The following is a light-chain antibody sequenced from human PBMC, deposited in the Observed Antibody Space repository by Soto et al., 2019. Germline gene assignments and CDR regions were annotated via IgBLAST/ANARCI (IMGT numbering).Light chain of an antibody. Sequence: QSALTQPASVSGSPGQSITVSCIGTSSDVGDYNYVSWYQQHPDKAPKLMIYDVSNRPSGVSNRFSGSKSGNTASLTISGLQAEDEAYYYCSSYASSNTQVFGGGTKLTVL. CDR1: SSDVGDYNY. J-gene: IGLJ2*01. CDR3: SSYASSNTQV. CDR2: DVS. V-gene: IGLV2-14*01.